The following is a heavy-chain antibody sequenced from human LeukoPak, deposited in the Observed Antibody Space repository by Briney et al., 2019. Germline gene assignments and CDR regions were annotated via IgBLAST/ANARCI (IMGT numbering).Heavy chain of an antibody. CDR1: GDSISSSSYY. D-gene: IGHD3-10*01. V-gene: IGHV4-39*07. CDR3: ARGRVYGSGSYH. Sequence: SETLSLTCTVSGDSISSSSYYWGFIRQPPGQGLEWIGSIYYSGSTYYNASFKTRVTISLDTSKNQFSLKLNSVTAADTAVYYCARGRVYGSGSYHWGQGTLVTVSS. CDR2: IYYSGST. J-gene: IGHJ5*02.